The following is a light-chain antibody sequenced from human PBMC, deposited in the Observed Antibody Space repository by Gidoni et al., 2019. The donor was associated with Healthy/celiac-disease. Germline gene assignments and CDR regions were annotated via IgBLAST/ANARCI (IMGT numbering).Light chain of an antibody. CDR2: DAS. V-gene: IGKV3-11*01. J-gene: IGKJ2*01. CDR3: QQRSNWPPYT. Sequence: EIVLTQSPATLSLSPGERATLYCRASQSVSSYLAWYQQKPGQAPRLLIYDASNRATGIPARFSGSGSGTDFTLTISSLEPEDFAVYYCQQRSNWPPYTFGQGTKLELK. CDR1: QSVSSY.